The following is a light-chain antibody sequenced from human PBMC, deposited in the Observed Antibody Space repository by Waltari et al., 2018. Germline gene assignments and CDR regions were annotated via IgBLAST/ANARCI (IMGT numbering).Light chain of an antibody. Sequence: IVLTQSPGTLSLSPGERATLSCRASQSVGRTLAWYQQKPGQAPRLLIYGASLRATGIPDRFSGGGSGTDFSLGINRLEPEDFAVYYCQHYVSLPATFGQGTKVEIK. CDR3: QHYVSLPAT. V-gene: IGKV3-20*01. CDR2: GAS. J-gene: IGKJ1*01. CDR1: QSVGRT.